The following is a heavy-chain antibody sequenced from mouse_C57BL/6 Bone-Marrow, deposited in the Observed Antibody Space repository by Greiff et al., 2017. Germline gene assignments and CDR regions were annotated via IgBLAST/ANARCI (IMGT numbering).Heavy chain of an antibody. CDR2: IYPGNSDT. CDR3: TRGTYLLWYFDV. J-gene: IGHJ1*03. CDR1: GYTFTSYW. V-gene: IGHV1-5*01. D-gene: IGHD3-3*01. Sequence: VQLQQSGTVLARPGASVKMSCKTSGYTFTSYWMHWVKQRPGQGLEWIGAIYPGNSDTSYNQKFKGKAKLTAVTSASTAYMELSSLTNEDSAVYYCTRGTYLLWYFDVWGTGTTVTVSS.